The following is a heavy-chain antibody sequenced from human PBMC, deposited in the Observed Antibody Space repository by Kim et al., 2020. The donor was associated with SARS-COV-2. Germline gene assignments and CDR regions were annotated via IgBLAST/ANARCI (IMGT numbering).Heavy chain of an antibody. CDR3: ARGAGGYSYGPGTFFIY. D-gene: IGHD5-18*01. V-gene: IGHV4-39*07. J-gene: IGHJ4*02. CDR2: IYYSGST. CDR1: GGSISSSSYY. Sequence: SETLSLTCTVSGGSISSSSYYWGWIRQPPGKGLEWIGSIYYSGSTYYNPSLKSRVTISVDTSKNQFSLKLSSVTAADTAVYYCARGAGGYSYGPGTFFIYWGQGTLVTVSS.